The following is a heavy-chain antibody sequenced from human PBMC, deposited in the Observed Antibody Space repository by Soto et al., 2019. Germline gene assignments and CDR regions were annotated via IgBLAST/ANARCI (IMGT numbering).Heavy chain of an antibody. CDR1: GGTFSSYA. CDR3: ASIQGYYDSSGYYDLNWFDP. V-gene: IGHV1-69*06. J-gene: IGHJ5*02. CDR2: IIPIFGTA. Sequence: SVKVSFKASGGTFSSYAISWVRQAPGQGLEWMGGIIPIFGTANYEQKFQGRVTITADKSTSTAYMELSSLRSEDTAVYYCASIQGYYDSSGYYDLNWFDPWGQGTLVTVSS. D-gene: IGHD3-22*01.